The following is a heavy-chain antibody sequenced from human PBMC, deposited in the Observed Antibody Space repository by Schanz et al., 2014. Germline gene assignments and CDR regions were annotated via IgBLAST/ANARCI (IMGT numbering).Heavy chain of an antibody. D-gene: IGHD6-13*01. CDR1: GYTFTSYS. CDR3: ARSGSSNWYFFDY. J-gene: IGHJ4*02. CDR2: INPSGGST. V-gene: IGHV1-46*01. Sequence: QVHLVQSGAEVHKPGASVKVSCKASGYTFTSYSMHWVRQAPGQGLEWMGMINPSGGSTTYAQKFQGRVTMTRDTSMSTVYMELSSLRSEDTAVYYCARSGSSNWYFFDYWGQGTLVTVSS.